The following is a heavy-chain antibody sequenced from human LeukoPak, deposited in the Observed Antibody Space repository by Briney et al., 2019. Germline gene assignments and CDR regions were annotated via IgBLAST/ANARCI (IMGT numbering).Heavy chain of an antibody. CDR1: GFTFSSYS. Sequence: GGSLRLSCAASGFTFSSYSMNWVRQAPGKGLEWVSSISSSSSYIYYADSVKGRFTISRDNAKNSLYLQMNSLRAEDTAVYYCAREVGVTIGYYYYYMDVWGKGTTVTVSS. V-gene: IGHV3-21*01. J-gene: IGHJ6*03. D-gene: IGHD1-26*01. CDR2: ISSSSSYI. CDR3: AREVGVTIGYYYYYMDV.